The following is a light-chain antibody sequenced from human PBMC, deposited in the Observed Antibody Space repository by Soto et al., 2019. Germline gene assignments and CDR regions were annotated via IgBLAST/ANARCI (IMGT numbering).Light chain of an antibody. CDR2: GAS. Sequence: EIVLTQSPGTLSLSPGERATLSCRASQIVSSNNLAWYQQRPGQAPRVVIYGASTRATGIPERFSGSGSETDFTLTISRLEPEDFAVYYCQQYGRSPFTFGPGTKVDIK. CDR1: QIVSSNN. V-gene: IGKV3-20*01. J-gene: IGKJ3*01. CDR3: QQYGRSPFT.